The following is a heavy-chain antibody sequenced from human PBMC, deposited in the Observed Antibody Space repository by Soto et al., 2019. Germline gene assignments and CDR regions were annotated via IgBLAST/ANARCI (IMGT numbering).Heavy chain of an antibody. CDR3: ARVPGNSHIYYHCYYMDV. J-gene: IGHJ6*03. Sequence: EVQLVESGGDFVQPGGSLRVSCAASGFTFSDFWMSWVRQAPGKGLEWVATIRHDGTEQYYVGSVRGRFTISRDNAKESLYQQINSLRAEDTAVYCCARVPGNSHIYYHCYYMDVWGKGTTVTVSS. D-gene: IGHD1-1*01. CDR2: IRHDGTEQ. V-gene: IGHV3-7*03. CDR1: GFTFSDFW.